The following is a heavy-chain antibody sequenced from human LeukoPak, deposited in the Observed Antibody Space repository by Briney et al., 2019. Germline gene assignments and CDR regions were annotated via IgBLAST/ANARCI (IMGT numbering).Heavy chain of an antibody. CDR3: ARAWTISGVVMTWFDP. CDR1: GYSFTSYW. J-gene: IGHJ5*02. D-gene: IGHD3-3*01. CDR2: IYPGDSDT. V-gene: IGHV5-51*01. Sequence: HGESLKISCKGSGYSFTSYWIGWVRQMPGKGLEWMGIIYPGDSDTRYSPSFQGQVTISADKSISTAYLQWSSLKASDTAMYYCARAWTISGVVMTWFDPWGQGTLVTVSS.